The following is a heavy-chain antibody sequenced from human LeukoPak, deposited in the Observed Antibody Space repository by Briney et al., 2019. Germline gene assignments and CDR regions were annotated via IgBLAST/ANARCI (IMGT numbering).Heavy chain of an antibody. CDR1: GGTFGSYA. CDR2: IIPIFGTA. CDR3: ARDVYSSGWRYYFDY. J-gene: IGHJ4*02. V-gene: IGHV1-69*01. D-gene: IGHD6-19*01. Sequence: GSSVKVSCKASGGTFGSYAISWVRQAPGQGLEWMGGIIPIFGTANYAQKFQGRVTITADESTSTAYMELSSLRSEDTAVYYCARDVYSSGWRYYFDYWGQGTLVTVSS.